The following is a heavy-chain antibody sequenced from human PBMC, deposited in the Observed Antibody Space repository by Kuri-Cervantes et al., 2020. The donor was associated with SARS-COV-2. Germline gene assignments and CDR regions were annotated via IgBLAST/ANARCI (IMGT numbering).Heavy chain of an antibody. CDR1: GGSISSSSYY. CDR3: ARTGWFGESYYGMDV. J-gene: IGHJ6*02. CDR2: IYYSGST. V-gene: IGHV4-39*01. D-gene: IGHD3-10*01. Sequence: GSLRLSCTVSGGSISSSSYYWGWIRQPPGKGLEWIGSIYYSGSTYYNPSLKSRVTISVDTSKNQFSLKLSSVTAADTAVYYCARTGWFGESYYGMDVWGQGTTVTVSS.